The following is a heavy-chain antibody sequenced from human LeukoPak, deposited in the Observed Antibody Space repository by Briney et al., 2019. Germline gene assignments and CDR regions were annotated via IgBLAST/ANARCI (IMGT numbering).Heavy chain of an antibody. D-gene: IGHD2-2*01. V-gene: IGHV1-69*13. CDR2: IIPIFGTA. J-gene: IGHJ6*02. Sequence: GASVKVSCKASGGTFSSYAISWVRQAPGQGLEWMGGIIPIFGTANYAQKFRGRVTITADESTSTAYMELSSLRSEDTAVYYCAREENIVVVPAASSGYYGMDVWGQGTTVTVSS. CDR1: GGTFSSYA. CDR3: AREENIVVVPAASSGYYGMDV.